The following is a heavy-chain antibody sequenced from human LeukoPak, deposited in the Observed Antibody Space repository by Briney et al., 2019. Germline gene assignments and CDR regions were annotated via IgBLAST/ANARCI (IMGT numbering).Heavy chain of an antibody. V-gene: IGHV4-61*02. CDR3: ARDSQTGEFDP. J-gene: IGHJ5*02. Sequence: SETLSLTCTVSGGSISSGTDYWSWIRQPAGKELEWIGRISSSGSPNYNPSLKSRVTISVDTSKNQFSLRLSSVTAADTGVYYCARDSQTGEFDPWGQGTLVTVSS. D-gene: IGHD7-27*01. CDR2: ISSSGSP. CDR1: GGSISSGTDY.